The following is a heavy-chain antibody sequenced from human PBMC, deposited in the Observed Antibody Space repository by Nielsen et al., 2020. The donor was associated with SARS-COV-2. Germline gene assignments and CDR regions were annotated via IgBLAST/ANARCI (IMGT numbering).Heavy chain of an antibody. Sequence: GGSLRLSCAASGFTFSNYEMNWVRQAPGKGLEWVAAISYDGSNKYYADSVKGRFTISRDNSKNTLYLQMNSLRAEDTAVYYCAKSGERQWLVQDYWGQGTLVTVSS. D-gene: IGHD6-19*01. V-gene: IGHV3-30*18. CDR3: AKSGERQWLVQDY. CDR1: GFTFSNYE. CDR2: ISYDGSNK. J-gene: IGHJ4*02.